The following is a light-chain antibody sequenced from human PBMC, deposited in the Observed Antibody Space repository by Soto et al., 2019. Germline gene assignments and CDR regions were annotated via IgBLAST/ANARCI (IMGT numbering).Light chain of an antibody. CDR2: TAA. J-gene: IGKJ2*01. Sequence: IHMTQSPSSLSASVGDRVTITCRASQRITTYLNWYQQKPGKAPKLLISTAATLQGGVPSRFSGSGSGTDFTLTITTLQPEDFATYFCQHSYSTPYTFGKGTKLEIK. CDR1: QRITTY. V-gene: IGKV1-39*01. CDR3: QHSYSTPYT.